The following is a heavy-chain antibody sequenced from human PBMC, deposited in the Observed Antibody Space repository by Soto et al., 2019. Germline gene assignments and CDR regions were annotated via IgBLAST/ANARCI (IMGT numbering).Heavy chain of an antibody. CDR3: ARVTMVIRDSDHFGVDV. D-gene: IGHD4-17*01. J-gene: IGHJ6*02. CDR2: ISHTGTT. Sequence: PSETRPSPALCLVSPISSPYSGGWIRQPPGKGLEWIGSISHTGTTSYSPSLTSRVSISVDTSKNQVSLKLTSVTAADTAVYFCARVTMVIRDSDHFGVDVWGHGTTVTVSS. CDR1: VSPISSPYS. V-gene: IGHV4-38-2*02.